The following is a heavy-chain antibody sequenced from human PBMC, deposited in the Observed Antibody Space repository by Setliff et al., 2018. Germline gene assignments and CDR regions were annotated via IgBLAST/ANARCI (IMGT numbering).Heavy chain of an antibody. Sequence: KASETLSLTCTVYGASFSNYYWGWVRQPPEERLEWIAEFDHSGTTKYNPSLMGRVTISVDTSKNQFSLKVSSVTAADTAVYYCARLASAMVGPIEYWGQGSPVTVSS. CDR2: FDHSGTT. D-gene: IGHD5-18*01. CDR1: GASFSNYY. V-gene: IGHV4-34*01. J-gene: IGHJ4*02. CDR3: ARLASAMVGPIEY.